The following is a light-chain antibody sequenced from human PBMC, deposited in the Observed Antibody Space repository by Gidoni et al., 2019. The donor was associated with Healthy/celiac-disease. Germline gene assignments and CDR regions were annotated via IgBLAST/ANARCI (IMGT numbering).Light chain of an antibody. CDR3: QQSSNWPPLT. Sequence: EIVLTQSPATLSLSPGERATLSCRASQSVSSYLAWYQQKPGQARRLLIYDASNRATGIPARFSGSGSGKDFTITISRVEHEDSVVYYCQQSSNWPPLTFGGGTKVEIK. CDR1: QSVSSY. CDR2: DAS. J-gene: IGKJ4*01. V-gene: IGKV3-11*01.